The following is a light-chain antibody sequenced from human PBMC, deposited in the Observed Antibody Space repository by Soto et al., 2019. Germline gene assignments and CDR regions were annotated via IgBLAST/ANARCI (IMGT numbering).Light chain of an antibody. V-gene: IGKV3-15*01. Sequence: EIVMTQSPATLSVSPGERATLSCRASQSVNSNLAWYQQKPGQAPRLLFYGASTRATGIPARFSGTGSGTDFTHTISSLQSEDFAVYYCQQSNKWPYTFGQGTKLEIK. CDR3: QQSNKWPYT. J-gene: IGKJ2*01. CDR1: QSVNSN. CDR2: GAS.